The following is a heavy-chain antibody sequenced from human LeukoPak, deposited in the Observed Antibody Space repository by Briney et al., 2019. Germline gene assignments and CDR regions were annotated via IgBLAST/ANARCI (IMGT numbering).Heavy chain of an antibody. V-gene: IGHV4-34*01. J-gene: IGHJ6*02. Sequence: SETLSLTCAVYGGSFSGYYWSWIRQPPGKGLEWIGEISHSGSTNYNPSLKSRVTISVDTSKNQFSLKLSSVTAADTAVYYCARVARYYYYGMDVWGQGTTVTVSS. CDR3: ARVARYYYYGMDV. CDR2: ISHSGST. CDR1: GGSFSGYY.